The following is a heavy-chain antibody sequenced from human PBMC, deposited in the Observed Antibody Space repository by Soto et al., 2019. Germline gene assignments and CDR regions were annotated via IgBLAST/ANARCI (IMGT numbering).Heavy chain of an antibody. V-gene: IGHV4-39*01. CDR2: SYYSGST. CDR3: ARGTNWGWYFDL. CDR1: GGSISSSSYY. J-gene: IGHJ2*01. D-gene: IGHD7-27*01. Sequence: QLQLQESGPGLVKPSETLSLTCIVSGGSISSSSYYWGWIRQPPGQGLEWIGSSYYSGSTYYNPSLKSRVTISVDTSKNQFSLKLSSVTAADTAVYYCARGTNWGWYFDLWGRGTLVTVSS.